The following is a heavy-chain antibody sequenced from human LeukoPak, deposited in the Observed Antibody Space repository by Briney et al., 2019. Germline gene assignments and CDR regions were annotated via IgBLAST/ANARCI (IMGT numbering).Heavy chain of an antibody. CDR3: TTTLAYCSGGSCYGYYFDF. CDR2: IKSKTDGGTT. CDR1: GITFSNAW. V-gene: IGHV3-15*01. D-gene: IGHD2-15*01. J-gene: IGHJ4*02. Sequence: GSLRLSCAASGITFSNAWMSWVRQAPGKGLEWVGRIKSKTDGGTTDYAAPVKGRFTISRDDSKNTLYLQMNSLKTEDTAMYYCTTTLAYCSGGSCYGYYFDFWGQGTLVTVSS.